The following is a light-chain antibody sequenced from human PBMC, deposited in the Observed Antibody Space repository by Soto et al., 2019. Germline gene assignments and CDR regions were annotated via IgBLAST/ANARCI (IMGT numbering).Light chain of an antibody. Sequence: DIQMTQSPSSLSASLGDRVTITCRASQGIANYLAWYQHKPGKVPNLLIYGAVTLQSGVPSRFSGSGSGTDFSLTISSLQAEDAATYYCQNYHSAPFTFGPGTKVHIK. J-gene: IGKJ3*01. CDR2: GAV. CDR1: QGIANY. V-gene: IGKV1-27*01. CDR3: QNYHSAPFT.